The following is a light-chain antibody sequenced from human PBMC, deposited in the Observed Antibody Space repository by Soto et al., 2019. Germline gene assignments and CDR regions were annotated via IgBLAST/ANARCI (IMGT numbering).Light chain of an antibody. CDR3: MVGTYLPNP. J-gene: IGKJ5*01. V-gene: IGKV2-30*01. Sequence: VVMTQSQLSLPVTLGQPASISCRFGQSLVYSDGNTYLNWFQQRPGQSPRRLIYKVSNRDSGVPDRFSGRGSGTDFTLKIRSVEAEDVRGYYCMVGTYLPNPFGQRARLEVK. CDR2: KVS. CDR1: QSLVYSDGNTY.